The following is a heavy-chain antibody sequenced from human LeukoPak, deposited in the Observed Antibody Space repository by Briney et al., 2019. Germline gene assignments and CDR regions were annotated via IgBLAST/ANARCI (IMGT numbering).Heavy chain of an antibody. CDR3: ATAPNYYDSRGYYDY. V-gene: IGHV1-24*01. CDR2: FDPEDGET. CDR1: GYTLTELS. Sequence: GASVKVSCKVSGYTLTELSMHWVRQAPGKGLEWMGGFDPEDGETIYAQKFQGRVTMTEDTSTDTAYMELSSLRSEDTAVYYCATAPNYYDSRGYYDYWGQGTLVTVSS. D-gene: IGHD3-22*01. J-gene: IGHJ4*02.